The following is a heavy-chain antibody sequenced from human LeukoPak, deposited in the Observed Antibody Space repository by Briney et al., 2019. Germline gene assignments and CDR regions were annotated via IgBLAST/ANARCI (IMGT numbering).Heavy chain of an antibody. CDR3: ARGPVAYVDILTGDY. D-gene: IGHD3-9*01. V-gene: IGHV3-21*06. Sequence: GGSLRLSCAASGFTFRNYSMNWVRQAPGKGLEWVSSISSSSSYIYYADSVKGRFTISRDNSKNSLYLQMNSLRAEDTAVYFCARGPVAYVDILTGDYWGQGTLVTVSS. CDR2: ISSSSSYI. J-gene: IGHJ4*02. CDR1: GFTFRNYS.